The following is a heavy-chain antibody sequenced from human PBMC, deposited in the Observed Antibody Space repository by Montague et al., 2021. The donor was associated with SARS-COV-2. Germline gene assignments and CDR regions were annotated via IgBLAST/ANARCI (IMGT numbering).Heavy chain of an antibody. CDR3: ARRLSGYDRDDAFDI. CDR2: IYYSGST. CDR1: GGSISSSSYY. V-gene: IGHV4-39*01. Sequence: SETLSLTCTVSGGSISSSSYYWGWIRQPPGKGLEWIGSIYYSGSTYYNPSLKSRVTIPVDTSKNQFSLKLSSVTAADTAVYYCARRLSGYDRDDAFDIWGQGTMVTVSS. D-gene: IGHD5-12*01. J-gene: IGHJ3*02.